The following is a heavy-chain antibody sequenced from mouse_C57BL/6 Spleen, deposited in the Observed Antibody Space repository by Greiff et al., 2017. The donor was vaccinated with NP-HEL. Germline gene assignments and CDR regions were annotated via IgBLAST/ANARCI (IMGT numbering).Heavy chain of an antibody. CDR2: ISSGGSYT. CDR1: GFTFSSYG. J-gene: IGHJ1*03. Sequence: EVKLMESGGDLVKPGGSLKLSCAASGFTFSSYGMSWVRQTPDKRLEWVATISSGGSYTYYPDSVKGRFTISRDNAKNTLYLQMSSLKSEDTAMYYCARHPLGSHWYFDVWGTGTTVTVSS. CDR3: ARHPLGSHWYFDV. D-gene: IGHD4-1*01. V-gene: IGHV5-6*01.